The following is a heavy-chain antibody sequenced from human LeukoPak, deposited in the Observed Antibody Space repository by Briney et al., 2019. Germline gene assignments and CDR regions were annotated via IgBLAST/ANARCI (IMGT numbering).Heavy chain of an antibody. CDR2: MFHSGST. D-gene: IGHD3-22*01. J-gene: IGHJ4*02. Sequence: PSETRSLTCTVSGASMSSSSYYWGWIRQPPGKGLEWIGSMFHSGSTYYNPSLKSRVTISIDTSKNQFSLKMSSVTAADTAVYYCASVGYYDGNGAYWGQGTLVTVSS. CDR1: GASMSSSSYY. V-gene: IGHV4-39*01. CDR3: ASVGYYDGNGAY.